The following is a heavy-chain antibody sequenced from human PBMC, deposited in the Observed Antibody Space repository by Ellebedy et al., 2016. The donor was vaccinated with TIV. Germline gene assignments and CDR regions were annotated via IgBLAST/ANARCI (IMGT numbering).Heavy chain of an antibody. J-gene: IGHJ4*02. D-gene: IGHD3-22*01. V-gene: IGHV2-5*01. CDR3: AHSSMIVGFDY. Sequence: SGPTLVKPTETLTLTFTFSGFSLSTSGVGVGCIRQPPGKDLEWLALIYWNDDERYSPSLKSRLTITKDTSKNQVVLTMTNMDPVDTATYYCAHSSMIVGFDYWGQGTLVTVSS. CDR1: GFSLSTSGVG. CDR2: IYWNDDE.